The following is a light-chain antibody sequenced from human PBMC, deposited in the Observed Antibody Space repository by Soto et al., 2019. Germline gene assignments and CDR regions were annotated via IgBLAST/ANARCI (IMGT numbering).Light chain of an antibody. V-gene: IGKV3-15*01. Sequence: EIVVTQSPATLSVSPGERVTLSCRASQSVSNNVAWYQQKPGQAPRLLIYGASTRATGTPARFSGSGSGTEFTLAISSLQSEDFAVYYCQQYNKWLTFGGGTKVEIK. CDR1: QSVSNN. J-gene: IGKJ4*01. CDR2: GAS. CDR3: QQYNKWLT.